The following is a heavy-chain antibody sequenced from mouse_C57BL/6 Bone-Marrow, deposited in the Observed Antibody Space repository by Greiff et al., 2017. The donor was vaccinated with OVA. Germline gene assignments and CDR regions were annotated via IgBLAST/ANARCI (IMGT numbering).Heavy chain of an antibody. J-gene: IGHJ3*01. V-gene: IGHV1-82*01. D-gene: IGHD2-3*01. CDR1: GYAFSSSW. CDR3: ARFYLDAY. CDR2: IYPGDGDT. Sequence: VQLQQSGPELVKPGASVKISCKASGYAFSSSWMNWVKQRPGKGLEWIGRIYPGDGDTNYNGKFKGKATLTADKSSSTAYMQLSSLTSEDSAVYFCARFYLDAYWGQGTLVTVSA.